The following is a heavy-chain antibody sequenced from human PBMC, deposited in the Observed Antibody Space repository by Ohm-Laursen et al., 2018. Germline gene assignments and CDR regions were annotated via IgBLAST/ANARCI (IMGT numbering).Heavy chain of an antibody. CDR2: TYDSGST. CDR3: ARGRQELSSGWYTYFFDF. CDR1: GGSISKGGYY. Sequence: SQTLSLTCTVSGGSISKGGYYWSWIRQPPGKGLEWIGYTYDSGSTYYNPSLKSRVAISVDTSKNQFSLKLSSVTAADTAVYYCARGRQELSSGWYTYFFDFWGQGSLVTVSS. D-gene: IGHD6-19*01. J-gene: IGHJ4*02. V-gene: IGHV4-31*03.